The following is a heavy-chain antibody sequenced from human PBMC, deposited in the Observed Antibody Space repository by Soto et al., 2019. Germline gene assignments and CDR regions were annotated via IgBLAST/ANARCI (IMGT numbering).Heavy chain of an antibody. V-gene: IGHV3-30*03. CDR3: LSGEGQNSHDTRFDY. D-gene: IGHD1-26*01. Sequence: QMQLVESGGGVVQPGRSLRLSCATSGFNFRNHGIHWFRQAPGKGLEWVGDISYNGIDTWYADSVKGRFTIYRDNFKSTAYLQMNGLRLEDTAMYYCLSGEGQNSHDTRFDYWGQGTLVTVSP. CDR2: ISYNGIDT. CDR1: GFNFRNHG. J-gene: IGHJ4*02.